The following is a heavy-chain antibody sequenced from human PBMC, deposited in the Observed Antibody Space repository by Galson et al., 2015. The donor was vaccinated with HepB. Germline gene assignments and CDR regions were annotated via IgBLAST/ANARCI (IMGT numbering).Heavy chain of an antibody. J-gene: IGHJ4*02. D-gene: IGHD2-2*01. V-gene: IGHV3-21*01. CDR1: GFTFSSYS. CDR2: ISSSSSYI. CDR3: ARDETRVPAATTAD. Sequence: SLRLSCAASGFTFSSYSMNWVRQAPGKGLEWASSISSSSSYIYYADSVKGRFTISRDNAKNSLYLQMNSLRAEDTAVYYCARDETRVPAATTADWGQGTLVTVSS.